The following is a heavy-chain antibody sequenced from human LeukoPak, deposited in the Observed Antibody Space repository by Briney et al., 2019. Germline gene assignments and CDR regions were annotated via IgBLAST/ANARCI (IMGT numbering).Heavy chain of an antibody. D-gene: IGHD1-26*01. CDR2: IYHSGST. Sequence: SETLSLTCTVSGYSISSGYYWGWIRQPPGKGLEWIGSIYHSGSTYYNPSLKSRVTISVDTSKNQFSLKLSSVTAADTAVYYCARVHSRGGGATDYWGQGTLVTVSS. CDR1: GYSISSGYY. CDR3: ARVHSRGGGATDY. V-gene: IGHV4-38-2*02. J-gene: IGHJ4*02.